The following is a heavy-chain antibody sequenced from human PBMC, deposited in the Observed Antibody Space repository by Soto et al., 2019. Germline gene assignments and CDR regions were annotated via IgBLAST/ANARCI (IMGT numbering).Heavy chain of an antibody. CDR1: GFTFSSYA. J-gene: IGHJ4*02. CDR3: ARVPLGDIAAAGPY. CDR2: ISYDGSNK. D-gene: IGHD6-13*01. Sequence: GGSLRLSCAASGFTFSSYAMHWVRQAPGKGLEWVAVISYDGSNKYYADSVKGRFTISRDNSKNTLYLQMNSLRAEDTAVYYCARVPLGDIAAAGPYWGQGTLVTVSS. V-gene: IGHV3-30-3*01.